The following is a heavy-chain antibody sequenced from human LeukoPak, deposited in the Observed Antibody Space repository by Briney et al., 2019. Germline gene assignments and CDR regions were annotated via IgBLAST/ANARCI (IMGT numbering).Heavy chain of an antibody. CDR1: GFTFSTYW. CDR2: INSDGSYT. J-gene: IGHJ3*02. D-gene: IGHD4/OR15-4a*01. CDR3: ATELREIGASSRNAFDI. Sequence: PGGSLRLSCTASGFTFSTYWMHWVRQAPGKGLVWVSLINSDGSYTDFADSVKGRFTISRDNAQSTLYLQMNSLRVEDTAVYYCATELREIGASSRNAFDIWGQGTVVSVSS. V-gene: IGHV3-74*01.